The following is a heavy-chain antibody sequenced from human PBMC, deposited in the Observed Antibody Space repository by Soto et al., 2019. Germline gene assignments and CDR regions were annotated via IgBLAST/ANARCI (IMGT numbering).Heavy chain of an antibody. CDR2: ISNSGST. CDR3: ATESGSTYGYFDY. CDR1: GYLISSGYY. Sequence: SETLSLTCSVSGYLISSGYYWGWVRQTPGKGLEWIGYISNSGSTGYNPSLKTRLSMSVDRSKNQFTLRLTSVTAADTAVYFCATESGSTYGYFDYWGQGTQVTVSS. V-gene: IGHV4-38-2*01. D-gene: IGHD4-17*01. J-gene: IGHJ4*02.